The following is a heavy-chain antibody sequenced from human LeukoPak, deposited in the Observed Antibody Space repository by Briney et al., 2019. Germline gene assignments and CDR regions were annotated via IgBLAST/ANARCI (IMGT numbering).Heavy chain of an antibody. V-gene: IGHV1-2*02. CDR1: GYTFTGYY. CDR2: INPNSGGT. D-gene: IGHD3-10*01. Sequence: GASVKVSCKASGYTFTGYYMHWVRQAPGQGLEWMGWINPNSGGTNYAQKFQGRVTMTRDTSISTAYMELSRLRSDDTAVFYCARDTRHYYGSGTYYNFLDYWGQGTLVTVSS. J-gene: IGHJ4*02. CDR3: ARDTRHYYGSGTYYNFLDY.